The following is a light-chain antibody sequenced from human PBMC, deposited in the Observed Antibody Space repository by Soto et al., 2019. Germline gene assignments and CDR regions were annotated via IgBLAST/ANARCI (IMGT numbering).Light chain of an antibody. CDR1: SSDVGGYNY. V-gene: IGLV2-14*03. J-gene: IGLJ1*01. Sequence: QSMLTQPASVSGSPGQSITISCTGTSSDVGGYNYVSWYQHHPGKAPKLLIYDVNSRPSGVSDRFSGSKSGNTASLTISGLQAEDEADYYCSSYTSSSTEVFGTGTKVTVL. CDR2: DVN. CDR3: SSYTSSSTEV.